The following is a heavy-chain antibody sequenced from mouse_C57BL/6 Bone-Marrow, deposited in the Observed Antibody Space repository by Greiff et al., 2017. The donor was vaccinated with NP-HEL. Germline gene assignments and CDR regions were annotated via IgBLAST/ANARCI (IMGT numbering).Heavy chain of an antibody. J-gene: IGHJ1*03. D-gene: IGHD2-4*01. V-gene: IGHV1-50*01. CDR3: ASHREYDYDVFYWYFDV. CDR2: IDPSDSYT. Sequence: QVQLQQPGAELVKPGASVTLSCKASGYTFTSYWLQWVKPRPGQGLEWIGEIDPSDSYTNYNQKLKGKATLTVDTSSSTAYMQLSSLTSEDSAVYYGASHREYDYDVFYWYFDVWGTGTTVTVSS. CDR1: GYTFTSYW.